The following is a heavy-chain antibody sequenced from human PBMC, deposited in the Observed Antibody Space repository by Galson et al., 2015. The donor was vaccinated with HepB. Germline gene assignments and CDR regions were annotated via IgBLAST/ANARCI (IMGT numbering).Heavy chain of an antibody. CDR2: ISGSGAFT. J-gene: IGHJ4*02. CDR1: GFNFKSHT. Sequence: SLRLSCAASGFNFKSHTMNWVRQAPGKGLEWVSAISGSGAFTYYAASVKGRFTISRDNSKNTLYLQMTSLRVEDTAIYYCAKDSVSGSYLPPYFDYWGQGALVTVSS. D-gene: IGHD1-26*01. CDR3: AKDSVSGSYLPPYFDY. V-gene: IGHV3-23*01.